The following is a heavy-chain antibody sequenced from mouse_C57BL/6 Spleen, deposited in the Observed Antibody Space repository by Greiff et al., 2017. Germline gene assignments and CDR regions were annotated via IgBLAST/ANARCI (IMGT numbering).Heavy chain of an antibody. J-gene: IGHJ2*01. Sequence: VMLVESGAELMKPGASVKLSCKATGYTFTGYWIEWVKQRPGHGLEWIGEILPGSGSTNYNEKFKGKATFTADTSSNTASMQLSSLTTEDSASYYCASNWDGGNFDYWGQGTTLTVSS. CDR2: ILPGSGST. CDR3: ASNWDGGNFDY. V-gene: IGHV1-9*01. CDR1: GYTFTGYW. D-gene: IGHD4-1*02.